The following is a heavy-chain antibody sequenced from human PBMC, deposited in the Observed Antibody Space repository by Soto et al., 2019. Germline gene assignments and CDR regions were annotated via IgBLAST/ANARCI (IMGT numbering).Heavy chain of an antibody. D-gene: IGHD3-3*01. J-gene: IGHJ4*02. CDR1: GGSISSSSYY. CDR3: ASLRFLEWFINY. V-gene: IGHV4-39*01. CDR2: IYYSGST. Sequence: SETLSLTCTVSGGSISSSSYYWGWIRQPPGKGLEWIGSIYYSGSTYYNPSLKSRVTISVDTSKNQFSLKLSSVTAADTAVYYCASLRFLEWFINYWGQGTLVTVSS.